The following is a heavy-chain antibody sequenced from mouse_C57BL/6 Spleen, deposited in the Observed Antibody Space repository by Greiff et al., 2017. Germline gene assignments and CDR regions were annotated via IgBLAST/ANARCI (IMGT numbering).Heavy chain of an antibody. CDR3: AREGGYYDYFDV. CDR1: GYTFTSYW. V-gene: IGHV1-53*01. CDR2: INPSNGGT. J-gene: IGHJ1*03. Sequence: QVQLQQPGTELVKPGASVKLSCKASGYTFTSYWMHWVKQRPGQGLEWIGNINPSNGGTNYNEKFKSKATLTVDKSSSTAYMQLSSLTSEDSAVYDCAREGGYYDYFDVWGTGTTVTVSS. D-gene: IGHD2-3*01.